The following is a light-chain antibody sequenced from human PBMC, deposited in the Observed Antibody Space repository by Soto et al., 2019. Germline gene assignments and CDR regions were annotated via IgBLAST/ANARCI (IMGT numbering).Light chain of an antibody. Sequence: QSVLTQPPSASGTPGQRVTISCSGSSSNIGSDYVYWYQQFPGTAPKLLIYRNNQRPSGVPDRFSGSKSGTSASLAISGLRSEDEADYYCVAWDGSLSGYVFGTGTKLTVL. CDR3: VAWDGSLSGYV. J-gene: IGLJ1*01. CDR1: SSNIGSDY. V-gene: IGLV1-47*01. CDR2: RNN.